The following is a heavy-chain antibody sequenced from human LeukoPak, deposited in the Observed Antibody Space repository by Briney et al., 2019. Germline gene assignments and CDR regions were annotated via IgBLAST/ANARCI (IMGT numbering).Heavy chain of an antibody. Sequence: SVKVSCKASGGTFSSYAISWVRQAPGQGLEWMGGIIPIFGTANYAQKFQGRVTITADKSTSTAYMELSSLRSEDTAVYYCARDRGPAHSGWHGPPSNWFDPWGQGTLVTVSS. CDR1: GGTFSSYA. CDR2: IIPIFGTA. J-gene: IGHJ5*02. D-gene: IGHD6-25*01. CDR3: ARDRGPAHSGWHGPPSNWFDP. V-gene: IGHV1-69*06.